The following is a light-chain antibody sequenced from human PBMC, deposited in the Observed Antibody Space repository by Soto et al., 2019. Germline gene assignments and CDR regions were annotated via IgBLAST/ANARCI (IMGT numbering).Light chain of an antibody. CDR3: QQLNSYPRT. V-gene: IGKV1-9*01. J-gene: IGKJ2*02. CDR1: QDSSSY. Sequence: DIQLTQSPSFLSASVGDRVTITCRASQDSSSYLAWYQQKPGKAPNLLIYAASTLQSGVPSRFSGSGSGTEFTLTISSLQPEDFATYYCQQLNSYPRTFGQGTKLEIK. CDR2: AAS.